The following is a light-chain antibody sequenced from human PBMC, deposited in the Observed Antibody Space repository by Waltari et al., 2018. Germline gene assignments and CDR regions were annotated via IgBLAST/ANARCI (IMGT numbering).Light chain of an antibody. CDR2: GAS. CDR1: QSVSSSY. V-gene: IGKV3-20*01. Sequence: EIVLTQSPATLSLSPGERATLSCRASQSVSSSYLAWYQQKPGQAPRLLIYGASSRATGITDRFSGSGSGTDFTLTISRLEPEDFAVYYCQQYGRSPRTFGQGTTVEIK. J-gene: IGKJ1*01. CDR3: QQYGRSPRT.